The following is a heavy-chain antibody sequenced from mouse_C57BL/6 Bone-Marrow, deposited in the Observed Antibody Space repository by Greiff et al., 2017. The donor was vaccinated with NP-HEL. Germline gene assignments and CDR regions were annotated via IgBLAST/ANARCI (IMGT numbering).Heavy chain of an antibody. CDR3: TAYYYGSSPYWYFDV. V-gene: IGHV14-4*01. CDR1: GFNIKDDY. Sequence: EVQLQESGAELVRPGASVKLSCTASGFNIKDDYMHWVKQRPEQGLEWIGWIDPENGATEYASKFQGKATITADTSSNTAYLQLSSLTSEDTAVYYCTAYYYGSSPYWYFDVWGTGTTVTVSS. J-gene: IGHJ1*03. D-gene: IGHD1-1*01. CDR2: IDPENGAT.